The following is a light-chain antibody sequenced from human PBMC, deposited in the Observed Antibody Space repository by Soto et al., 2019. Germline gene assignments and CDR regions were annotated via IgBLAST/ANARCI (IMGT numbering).Light chain of an antibody. V-gene: IGLV2-14*01. CDR1: SSDVGGYKY. CDR2: EVS. Sequence: QSVLTQPASVSGSARQSITISCTGTSSDVGGYKYVSWYQQHPGKAPKLIIYEVSNRPSGVSNRFSGSKSGNTASLTISGLQPEDEADYYCSSYTSGSTTVFGTGTKVTVL. CDR3: SSYTSGSTTV. J-gene: IGLJ1*01.